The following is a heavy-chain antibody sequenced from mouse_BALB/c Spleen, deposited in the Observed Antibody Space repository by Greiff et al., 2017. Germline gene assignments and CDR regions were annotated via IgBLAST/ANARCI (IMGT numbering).Heavy chain of an antibody. CDR3: ARGGKDYAMDY. CDR1: GFTFSSFG. Sequence: EVKLVESGGGLVQPGGSRKLSCAASGFTFSSFGMHWVRQAPEKGLEWVAYISSGSSTIYYADTVKGRFTISRDNPKNTLFLQMTSLRSEDTAMYDCARGGKDYAMDYWGQGTSVTVSS. CDR2: ISSGSSTI. J-gene: IGHJ4*01. V-gene: IGHV5-17*02. D-gene: IGHD2-1*01.